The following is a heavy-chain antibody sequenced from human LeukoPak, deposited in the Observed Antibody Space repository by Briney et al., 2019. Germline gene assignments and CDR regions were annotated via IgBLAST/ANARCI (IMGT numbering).Heavy chain of an antibody. J-gene: IGHJ3*02. V-gene: IGHV3-21*01. CDR2: TFPSGGEI. D-gene: IGHD5-24*01. Sequence: GGSLRLSCAASGFTFSTFAMIWVRQPPGKGLEWVSSTFPSGGEIHYADSVRGRFTICRDNAKKSLYMQMNSLRAKDTAVYYCARGSIDGYNLIDAFDIWGQGTMVTVSS. CDR3: ARGSIDGYNLIDAFDI. CDR1: GFTFSTFA.